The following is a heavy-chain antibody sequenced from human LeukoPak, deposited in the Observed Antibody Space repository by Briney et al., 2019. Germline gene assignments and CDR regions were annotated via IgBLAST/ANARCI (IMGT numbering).Heavy chain of an antibody. D-gene: IGHD5-12*01. J-gene: IGHJ4*02. CDR2: IYHSGST. CDR1: GGSISTYY. CDR3: ARGGGYASPIGY. Sequence: SETLSLTCTLSGGSISTYYWSWIRQPPGKGLEWIGYIYHSGSTNYNPSLKSRVTISVDTSKNQFSLKLSSVTAADTAVYYCARGGGYASPIGYWGQGALVTISS. V-gene: IGHV4-59*01.